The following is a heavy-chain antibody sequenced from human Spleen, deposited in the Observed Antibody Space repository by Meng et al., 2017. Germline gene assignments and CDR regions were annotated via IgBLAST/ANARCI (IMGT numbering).Heavy chain of an antibody. D-gene: IGHD3-10*01. CDR2: INHSGNT. CDR3: AGARNYYDSGNFDS. CDR1: DGSFTIYY. V-gene: IGHV4-34*01. Sequence: GSLRLSCAVYDGSFTIYYWSWIRQSPGKGLEWIGEINHSGNTNYNPSLESRVTISVDTSKNQFSLNLHSVTAADTAVYYCAGARNYYDSGNFDSWGQGTLVTVSS. J-gene: IGHJ4*02.